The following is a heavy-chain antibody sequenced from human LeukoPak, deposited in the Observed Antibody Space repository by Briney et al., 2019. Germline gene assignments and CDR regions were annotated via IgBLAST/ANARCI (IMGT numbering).Heavy chain of an antibody. V-gene: IGHV3-21*01. D-gene: IGHD3-22*01. CDR1: GFTFNSYS. J-gene: IGHJ4*02. CDR2: ISSSSGYI. Sequence: GGSLRLSCAASGFTFNSYSMNWVRQTPGKGLEWVSSISSSSGYINYADSVKGRFTVSRDNAKNSLYLQMNSLRAEDTAVYYCAREYYDSSGYYSRGYWGQGTLVTVSS. CDR3: AREYYDSSGYYSRGY.